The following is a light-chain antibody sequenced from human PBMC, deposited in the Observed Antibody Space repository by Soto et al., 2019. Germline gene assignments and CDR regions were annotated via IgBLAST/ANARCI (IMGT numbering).Light chain of an antibody. CDR2: DVI. CDR3: SSYTSSSTYVV. Sequence: QSVLTQPASVSGSPGQSITISRTGTNSEVGGYNYVSWYQQHPGKAPKLMIYDVINRPSGVSNRFSGSKSGNSASLTISGLQAEDEADYYCSSYTSSSTYVVFGGGTKVTVL. CDR1: NSEVGGYNY. J-gene: IGLJ2*01. V-gene: IGLV2-14*03.